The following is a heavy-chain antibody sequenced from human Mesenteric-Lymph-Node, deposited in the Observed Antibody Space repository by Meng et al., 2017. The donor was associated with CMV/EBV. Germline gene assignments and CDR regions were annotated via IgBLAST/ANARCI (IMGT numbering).Heavy chain of an antibody. Sequence: SGGTFVSYSRGWVRQAAGQGLEWMGNIIPVLDKTYYAQDFQGRVTMTTDESTTTAYMELSGLTAEDTAVYYCAIEQGQQVVNWFDPWGQGTLVTVSS. D-gene: IGHD2-21*01. CDR3: AIEQGQQVVNWFDP. V-gene: IGHV1-69*11. CDR2: IIPVLDKT. CDR1: GGTFVSYS. J-gene: IGHJ5*02.